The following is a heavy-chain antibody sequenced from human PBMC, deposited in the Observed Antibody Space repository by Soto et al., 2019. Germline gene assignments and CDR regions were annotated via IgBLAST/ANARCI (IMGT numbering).Heavy chain of an antibody. CDR3: ARILRGISKYDFGVPVYYYGMDV. CDR2: IFWNAEEYHDDK. J-gene: IGHJ6*02. CDR1: GFSLSTGTMG. Sequence: QVTLKESGPVLVKPTETLTLTCTISGFSLSTGTMGVTWIRQPPGKALEWLAHIFWNAEEYHDDKSYTPSLKRRLSISDDTSKSQVVLTMTSVDPVDSGTYYCARILRGISKYDFGVPVYYYGMDVWGQGTTVSVSS. V-gene: IGHV2-26*03. D-gene: IGHD3-16*01.